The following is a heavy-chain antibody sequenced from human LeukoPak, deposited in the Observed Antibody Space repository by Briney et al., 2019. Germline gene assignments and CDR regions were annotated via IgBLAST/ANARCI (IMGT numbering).Heavy chain of an antibody. V-gene: IGHV1-46*01. D-gene: IGHD3-22*01. Sequence: GASVKVSCKASGYTFTSYYMHWVRQAPGQGLEWMGIINPSGGSTSYAQKFQGRVTMTRDMSTSTVYMELSSLRSEDTAVYYCAMGYRITMIGNPWGQGTLVTVSS. CDR1: GYTFTSYY. CDR2: INPSGGST. CDR3: AMGYRITMIGNP. J-gene: IGHJ5*02.